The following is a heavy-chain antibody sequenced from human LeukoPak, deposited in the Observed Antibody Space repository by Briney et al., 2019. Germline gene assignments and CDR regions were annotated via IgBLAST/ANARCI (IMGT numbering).Heavy chain of an antibody. CDR3: ARDCSGGSCYGAFDI. CDR1: GGSISSSNY. Sequence: SETLSLTCAVSGGSISSSNYWSWIRQPPGKGLEWIGYIYDSGSTYYNPSLKSRITISVDTSENRFSLKLSSVTATDTAVYYCARDCSGGSCYGAFDIWGQGTMVTVSS. J-gene: IGHJ3*02. CDR2: IYDSGST. D-gene: IGHD2-15*01. V-gene: IGHV4-30-4*01.